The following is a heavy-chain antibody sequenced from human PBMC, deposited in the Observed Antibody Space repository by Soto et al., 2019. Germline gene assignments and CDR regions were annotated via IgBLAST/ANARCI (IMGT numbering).Heavy chain of an antibody. CDR3: AREPLAHSYFDL. CDR1: GGSFSSYY. V-gene: IGHV4-34*01. Sequence: KASETLSLTCAVYGGSFSSYYWSWIRQPPGKGLEWIGEIHHSERTNYNPSLKSRVTMSMDTSKNQFSLRLTSVTAADTAVYFCAREPLAHSYFDLWGQGTLVTVSS. J-gene: IGHJ4*02. CDR2: IHHSERT.